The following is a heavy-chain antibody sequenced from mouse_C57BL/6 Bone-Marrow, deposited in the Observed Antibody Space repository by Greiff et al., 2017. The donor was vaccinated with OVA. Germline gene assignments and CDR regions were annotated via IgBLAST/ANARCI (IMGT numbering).Heavy chain of an antibody. CDR1: GYTFTSYW. CDR3: AREELCEYDGWFAY. CDR2: IDPSDSYP. D-gene: IGHD2-4*01. V-gene: IGHV1-50*01. J-gene: IGHJ3*01. Sequence: VQLQQPGAELVKPGASVKLSCTASGYTFTSYWMQWVKQRPGQGLEWIGEIDPSDSYPNYNPKFKGKATLTVDTSSNTAYMQLSSLTSEDSAIYYCAREELCEYDGWFAYWGQGTLVTVSA.